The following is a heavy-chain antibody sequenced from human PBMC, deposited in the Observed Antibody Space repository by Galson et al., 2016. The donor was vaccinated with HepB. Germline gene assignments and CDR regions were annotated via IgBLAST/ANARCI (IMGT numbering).Heavy chain of an antibody. Sequence: SLRLSCAASGFTVGTLYMSWVRQAPGKGLEWVSVIHSGGSTYHADSVKGRFTVSRDDSKNTVYLQMNSLRVEDTAIYYCAREGFNAFDVWGQGTVVTISS. D-gene: IGHD3-3*01. J-gene: IGHJ3*01. CDR3: AREGFNAFDV. V-gene: IGHV3-53*01. CDR2: IHSGGST. CDR1: GFTVGTLY.